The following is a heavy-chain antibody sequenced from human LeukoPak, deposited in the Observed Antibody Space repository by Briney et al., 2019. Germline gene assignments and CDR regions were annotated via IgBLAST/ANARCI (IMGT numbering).Heavy chain of an antibody. D-gene: IGHD2-2*01. CDR3: ARVRSWNCSSTSCYPY. Sequence: PGGSLRLSCAASGFTFSDYYMSWIRQAPGKGLEWVSYISSSGSTIYYADSVKGRFTISRDNAKNSLYLQMNSPRAEDTAVYYCARVRSWNCSSTSCYPYWGQGTLVTVSS. CDR1: GFTFSDYY. V-gene: IGHV3-11*04. CDR2: ISSSGSTI. J-gene: IGHJ4*02.